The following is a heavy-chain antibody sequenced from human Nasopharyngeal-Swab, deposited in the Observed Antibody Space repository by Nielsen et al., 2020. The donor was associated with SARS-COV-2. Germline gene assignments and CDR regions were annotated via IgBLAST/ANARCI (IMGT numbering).Heavy chain of an antibody. CDR1: GYTLTELS. D-gene: IGHD5-18*01. CDR3: ARVNGVDTAMVLLDY. Sequence: SVKVSCKVSGYTLTELSMHWVRQAPGQGLEWMGGIIPIFGTANYAQKFQGRVTITADESTSTAYMELSSLRSEDTAVYYCARVNGVDTAMVLLDYWGQGTLVTVSS. J-gene: IGHJ4*02. CDR2: IIPIFGTA. V-gene: IGHV1-69*13.